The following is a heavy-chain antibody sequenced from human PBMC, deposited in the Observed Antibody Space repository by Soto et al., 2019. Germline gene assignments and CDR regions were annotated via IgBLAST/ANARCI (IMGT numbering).Heavy chain of an antibody. V-gene: IGHV3-23*01. CDR1: GFTFSSSA. J-gene: IGHJ6*03. CDR2: ISNSGGTT. Sequence: EVQMLESGGGLVQPGGSLRLSCAASGFTFSSSAMNWVRQAPGKGLEWVSSISNSGGTTSYADSVKGRFTISRDNSKNTLYLQTNSLRAEDTAVYYCAKGSRGAYYYCMDVWGNGTTVTVSS. CDR3: AKGSRGAYYYCMDV.